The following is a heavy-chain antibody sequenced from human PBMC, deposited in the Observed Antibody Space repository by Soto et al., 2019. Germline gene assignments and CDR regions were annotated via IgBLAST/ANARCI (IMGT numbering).Heavy chain of an antibody. CDR2: ISYDGSNA. CDR3: AIFLSDVDPAMIPGAY. Sequence: QVELVESGGGVVQPGGSLRLSCAASGFTFSNYGMHWVRQAPGKGLEWAAVISYDGSNAYYADSVKGRFSSSRDNPKSTLYLQMNSLRTEDTAIYYCAIFLSDVDPAMIPGAYWGQGTLVTVSS. D-gene: IGHD5-18*01. V-gene: IGHV3-30*03. J-gene: IGHJ4*02. CDR1: GFTFSNYG.